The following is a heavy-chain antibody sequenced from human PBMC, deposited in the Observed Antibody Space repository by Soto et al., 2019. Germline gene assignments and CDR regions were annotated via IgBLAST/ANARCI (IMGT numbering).Heavy chain of an antibody. Sequence: GGSLRLSCAASGFTFSSYWMHWVRQAPGEGLLLVSRINNDGSSTNYADSVKGRFTISRDSAKNTLYLQMNSLRAEDTAVYYCAKEYDFWSGPHDYWGQGTLVTVSS. CDR2: INNDGSST. CDR1: GFTFSSYW. CDR3: AKEYDFWSGPHDY. J-gene: IGHJ4*02. D-gene: IGHD3-3*01. V-gene: IGHV3-74*01.